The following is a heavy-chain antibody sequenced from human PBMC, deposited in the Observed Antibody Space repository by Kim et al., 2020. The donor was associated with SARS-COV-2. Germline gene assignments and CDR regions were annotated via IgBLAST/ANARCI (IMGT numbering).Heavy chain of an antibody. J-gene: IGHJ5*02. CDR3: ASTILGGENWFDP. CDR2: IIPIFGTA. Sequence: SVKVSCKASGGTFSSYAISWVRQAPGQGLEWMGGIIPIFGTANYAQKFQGRVTITADESTSTAYMELSSLRSEDTAVYYCASTILGGENWFDPWGQGTLVTVSS. V-gene: IGHV1-69*13. CDR1: GGTFSSYA. D-gene: IGHD3-3*01.